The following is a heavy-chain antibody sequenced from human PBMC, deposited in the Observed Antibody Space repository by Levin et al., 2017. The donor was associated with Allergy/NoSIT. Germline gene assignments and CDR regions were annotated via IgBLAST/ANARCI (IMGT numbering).Heavy chain of an antibody. Sequence: GASVKVSCKASGYTFTNYAINWVRQAPGQGLEWMGWINTNTGKPTYAPGFTGRLVISLDTSVSTSWLQISDLKAEDSAFYYCVRDGIFPLSYWGQGTLVTVSS. CDR2: INTNTGKP. D-gene: IGHD3-9*01. J-gene: IGHJ4*02. CDR3: VRDGIFPLSY. CDR1: GYTFTNYA. V-gene: IGHV7-4-1*02.